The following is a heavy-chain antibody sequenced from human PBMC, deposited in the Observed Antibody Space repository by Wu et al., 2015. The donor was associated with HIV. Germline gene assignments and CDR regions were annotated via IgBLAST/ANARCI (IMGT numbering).Heavy chain of an antibody. V-gene: IGHV1-69*05. CDR1: GGSFSTYG. Sequence: QVQLVQSGAELKKPGSSVKVSCKVSGGSFSTYGVNWVRQAPGQGLEWMGRIVPIFDTTHYAPKFQGRVTMITDESTSTAYVELSNLRSDDTAVYYCATRRPTAGAPFASWGQGTLVTVSS. CDR2: IVPIFDTT. J-gene: IGHJ4*02. D-gene: IGHD4/OR15-4a*01. CDR3: ATRRPTAGAPFAS.